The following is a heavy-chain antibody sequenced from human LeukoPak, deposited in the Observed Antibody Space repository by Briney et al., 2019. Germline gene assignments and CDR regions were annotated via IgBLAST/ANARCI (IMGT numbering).Heavy chain of an antibody. Sequence: PGGSLRLSCAASGFTFSSYAMSWVRQAPGKGLEWVSGISGSGGGTYYADSVKGRFTISRDNSKNTLYLQMSSLRAEDTAVYYCARGRIGPDYWGQGTLVTVSS. D-gene: IGHD3-3*02. CDR2: ISGSGGGT. J-gene: IGHJ4*02. CDR3: ARGRIGPDY. CDR1: GFTFSSYA. V-gene: IGHV3-23*01.